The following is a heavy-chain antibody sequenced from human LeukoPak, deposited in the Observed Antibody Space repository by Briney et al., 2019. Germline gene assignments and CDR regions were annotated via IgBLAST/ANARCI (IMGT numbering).Heavy chain of an antibody. V-gene: IGHV4-39*07. CDR3: AREGRYDYVWGSYRKPLTV. CDR2: IYSSGAT. J-gene: IGHJ6*04. Sequence: SETLSLTCSVSGGSINSRNHYWGWIRQPPGKGLEWIASIYSSGATYYNPSLKSRVTISVDTSKNQFSLKLSSVTAADTAVYYCAREGRYDYVWGSYRKPLTVWGKGTTVTISS. CDR1: GGSINSRNHY. D-gene: IGHD3-16*02.